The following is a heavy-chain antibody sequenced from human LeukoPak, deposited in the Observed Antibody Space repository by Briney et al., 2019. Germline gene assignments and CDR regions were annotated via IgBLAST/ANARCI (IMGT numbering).Heavy chain of an antibody. Sequence: PGGSLRLSCAASGFTFSDYYMSWIRQAPGKGLEWVSYISSSGSTIYYADSVKGRFTISRDNSKNTLYLQMNSLRAEDTAVYYCAKDENIVVVPAGKGDYWGQGTLVTVSS. J-gene: IGHJ4*02. CDR1: GFTFSDYY. V-gene: IGHV3-11*04. D-gene: IGHD2-2*01. CDR3: AKDENIVVVPAGKGDY. CDR2: ISSSGSTI.